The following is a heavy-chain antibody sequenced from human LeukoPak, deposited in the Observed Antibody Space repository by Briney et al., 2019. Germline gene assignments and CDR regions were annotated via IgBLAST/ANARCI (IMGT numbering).Heavy chain of an antibody. D-gene: IGHD6-6*01. J-gene: IGHJ3*02. V-gene: IGHV3-48*03. CDR1: GFTFSSYE. CDR3: ARLYSSSSGKAFDI. Sequence: PGGSLRLSCAASGFTFSSYEMNCVRQAPGKGLEWVSYISSGRTIYYADSVKGRFTISRDNAKNSLYLQMNSLRAEDTAVYYCARLYSSSSGKAFDIWGQGTMVTVSS. CDR2: ISSGRTI.